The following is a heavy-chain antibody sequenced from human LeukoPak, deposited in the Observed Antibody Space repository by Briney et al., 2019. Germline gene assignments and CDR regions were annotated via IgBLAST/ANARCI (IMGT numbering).Heavy chain of an antibody. V-gene: IGHV1-18*01. CDR2: ISAYNGNT. CDR3: ARIGQLVGRHTNPDY. J-gene: IGHJ4*02. D-gene: IGHD6-6*01. CDR1: GYTFTSYG. Sequence: ASVKVSCKASGYTFTSYGISWVRQAPGQGLEWMGWISAYNGNTNYAQKLQGRVTMTTDTSTSTAYMELSSLRSEDTAVYYCARIGQLVGRHTNPDYWGQGTLVTVSS.